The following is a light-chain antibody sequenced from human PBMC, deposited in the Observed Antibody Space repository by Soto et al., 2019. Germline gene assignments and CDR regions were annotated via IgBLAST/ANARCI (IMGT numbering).Light chain of an antibody. CDR1: SYNIGAGYE. CDR2: RTT. V-gene: IGLV1-40*01. J-gene: IGLJ1*01. Sequence: SALTQPPSVSGAAGQSVTISCTGTSYNIGAGYEVHWYQQLPGSAPKLLTQRTTTRPSGVPDRFSGSRSGTSASLAITGLQADDEADYYCQSYDTTLSRVFGTGTKVTVL. CDR3: QSYDTTLSRV.